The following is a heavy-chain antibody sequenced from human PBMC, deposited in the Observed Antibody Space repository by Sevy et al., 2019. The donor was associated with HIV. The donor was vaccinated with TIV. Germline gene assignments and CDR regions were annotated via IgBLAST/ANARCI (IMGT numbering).Heavy chain of an antibody. CDR2: ISYDGSNK. CDR3: AKGGIAVAGYYYYGMDV. CDR1: GFTFSSYG. J-gene: IGHJ6*04. V-gene: IGHV3-30*18. Sequence: GGSLRLSCAASGFTFSSYGMHWVRQAPGKGLEWVAVISYDGSNKYYADSVKGRFTISRDNSKNTLYLQMNSLRAEDTAVYYCAKGGIAVAGYYYYGMDVWGKGTTVTVSS. D-gene: IGHD6-19*01.